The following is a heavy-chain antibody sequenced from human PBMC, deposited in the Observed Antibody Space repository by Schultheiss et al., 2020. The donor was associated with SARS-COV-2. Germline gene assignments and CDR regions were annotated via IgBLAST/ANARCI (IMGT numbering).Heavy chain of an antibody. CDR2: SYTSGST. D-gene: IGHD1-7*01. Sequence: SQTLSLTCTVSGGSISSGSYYWSWIRQPAGKGLEWIGRSYTSGSTNYNPSLKSRVTISVDTSKNQFSLKLSSVTAADTAVYYCARDVRRRRNRITGTTGEVYYYGMDVWGQGTTVTVSS. CDR1: GGSISSGSYY. CDR3: ARDVRRRRNRITGTTGEVYYYGMDV. V-gene: IGHV4-61*02. J-gene: IGHJ6*02.